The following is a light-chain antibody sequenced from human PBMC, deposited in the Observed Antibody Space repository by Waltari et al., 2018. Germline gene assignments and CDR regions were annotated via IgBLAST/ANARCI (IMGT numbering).Light chain of an antibody. V-gene: IGKV1-39*01. CDR1: QSISSS. Sequence: DIQMTQSPSSLSASVGDRVTITCRASQSISSSLNWYHQKPGKATKILIYAASSLQSGVSSRFSGSGSGTEFTLTISSLQPEDFATYYCQQSYSTRWTFGQGTKVEIK. J-gene: IGKJ1*01. CDR2: AAS. CDR3: QQSYSTRWT.